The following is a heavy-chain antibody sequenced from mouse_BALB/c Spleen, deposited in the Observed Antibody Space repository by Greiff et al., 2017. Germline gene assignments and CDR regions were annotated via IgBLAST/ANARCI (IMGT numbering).Heavy chain of an antibody. D-gene: IGHD2-1*01. V-gene: IGHV1S135*01. CDR3: ATYGNVD. J-gene: IGHJ3*01. CDR1: GYSFTSYY. Sequence: VQLQQSGPELMKPGASVKISCKASGYSFTSYYIHWVKQSHGKSLEWIGYIDPFNGGTSYNQKFRGKVTLTVDKSSSTAYMHLSSLTSEDSAVYYCATYGNVDWGRGTLVTVSA. CDR2: IDPFNGGT.